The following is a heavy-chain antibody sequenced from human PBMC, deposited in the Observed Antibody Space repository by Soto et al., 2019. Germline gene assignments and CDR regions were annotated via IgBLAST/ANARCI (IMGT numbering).Heavy chain of an antibody. CDR1: GNTFPSTG. J-gene: IGHJ4*02. CDR2: ISTFNGNA. CDR3: ARLHGYSSGWYDY. D-gene: IGHD6-19*01. V-gene: IGHV1-18*04. Sequence: QVQLVQSGPEVKKPGPSVKASGKASGNTFPSTGVTWVRQAPGQGLEWMGWISTFNGNAHYAQKFQGRVTMTTDTSTNTAYMELTSLSSDDTAVYYCARLHGYSSGWYDYWGQGTLVTVSS.